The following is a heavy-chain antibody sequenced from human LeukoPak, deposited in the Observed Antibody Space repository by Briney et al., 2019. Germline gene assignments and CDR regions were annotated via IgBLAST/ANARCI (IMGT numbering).Heavy chain of an antibody. CDR3: ARDPDYGDYAFDY. Sequence: SETLSLTCAVYGGSFSGYYWSWIRQPPGKGLEWIGEINHSGSTKYNPSLKSRVTISLDTSKNQFSLKLSSVTAADTAVYYCARDPDYGDYAFDYWGQGTLVTVSS. J-gene: IGHJ4*02. V-gene: IGHV4-34*01. CDR1: GGSFSGYY. D-gene: IGHD4-17*01. CDR2: INHSGST.